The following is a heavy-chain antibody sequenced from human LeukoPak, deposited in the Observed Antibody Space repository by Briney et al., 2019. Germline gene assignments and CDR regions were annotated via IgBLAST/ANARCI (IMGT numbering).Heavy chain of an antibody. CDR3: AKKRGGSGSYHPDV. CDR2: ISTSGSTI. V-gene: IGHV3-11*04. Sequence: GGSLRLSCAASGFTFSGYYMNWIRQAPGKGLEWVSYISTSGSTIYYADSVKGRFTISRDNSKNTVYLQMNSLRAEDTAVYYCAKKRGGSGSYHPDVWGKGTTVTVSS. D-gene: IGHD3-10*01. CDR1: GFTFSGYY. J-gene: IGHJ6*04.